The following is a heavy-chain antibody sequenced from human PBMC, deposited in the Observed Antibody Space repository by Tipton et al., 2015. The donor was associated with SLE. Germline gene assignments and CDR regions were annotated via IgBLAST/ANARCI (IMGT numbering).Heavy chain of an antibody. Sequence: LRLSCTVSGGSISSYYWGWIRQPPGKGLEWIGYIYYSGSTNYNPSLKSRVTISVDTSKNQFSLKLSSVTAADTAVYYCARRMVFGGDYFDYWGQGTLVTVSS. J-gene: IGHJ4*02. D-gene: IGHD3-10*02. CDR3: ARRMVFGGDYFDY. CDR1: GGSISSYY. CDR2: IYYSGST. V-gene: IGHV4-59*08.